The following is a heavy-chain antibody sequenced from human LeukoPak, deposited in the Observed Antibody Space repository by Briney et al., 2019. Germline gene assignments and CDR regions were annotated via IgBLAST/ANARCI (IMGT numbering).Heavy chain of an antibody. CDR1: GFTFSNFG. V-gene: IGHV3-21*01. D-gene: IGHD6-19*01. J-gene: IGHJ4*02. CDR3: AIDRYSSGWYTFDY. Sequence: GGSLRLSCAASGFTFSNFGINWVRQAPGKGLEWVSSISSSSSYISYADSVKGRFTISRDNAKNSQDLQMNSLRAEDTAVYYCAIDRYSSGWYTFDYWGQGTLVTVSS. CDR2: ISSSSSYI.